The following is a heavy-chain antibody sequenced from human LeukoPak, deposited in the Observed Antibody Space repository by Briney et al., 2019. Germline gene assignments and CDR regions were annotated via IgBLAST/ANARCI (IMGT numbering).Heavy chain of an antibody. CDR2: IIPIFGTA. CDR3: ASFMSIDVVVVAGGPGRIMDI. D-gene: IGHD2-15*01. CDR1: GGTFSSYA. J-gene: IGHJ3*02. V-gene: IGHV1-69*05. Sequence: GSSVEVSCKASGGTFSSYAISWVRQAPGQGLEWMGRIIPIFGTANYAQKFQGRVTITTDESTSTAYVELSSLRSEDTAVYYCASFMSIDVVVVAGGPGRIMDIWGQGTMVTVSS.